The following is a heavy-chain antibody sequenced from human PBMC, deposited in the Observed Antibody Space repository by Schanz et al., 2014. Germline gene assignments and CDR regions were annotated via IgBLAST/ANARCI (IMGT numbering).Heavy chain of an antibody. D-gene: IGHD2-8*02. CDR3: AKDTGYCHGGACYCFEY. J-gene: IGHJ4*02. CDR1: GFTFSSYA. CDR2: ISYDGSLK. Sequence: QEQLVESGGGAVQPGRSLRLSCAASGFTFSSYAVDWIRQAPGQGLEWVSFISYDGSLKSYLDSVKGRFTISRDNSKNTLFLEMNSLRVEDTAVYYCAKDTGYCHGGACYCFEYWGLGILVTVSS. V-gene: IGHV3-30-3*02.